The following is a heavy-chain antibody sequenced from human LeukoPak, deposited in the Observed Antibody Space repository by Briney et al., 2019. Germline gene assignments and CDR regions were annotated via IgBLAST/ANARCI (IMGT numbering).Heavy chain of an antibody. Sequence: GGSLRLSCAASGFSFRSYAMTWVRQAPGKGLEWVSGISDSGGSTYFADSVKGRFTISRDNSKNTLYLQMNSLRAEGTAVYYCAKAVSTTTGFFDYWGQGTLVTVPS. CDR1: GFSFRSYA. V-gene: IGHV3-23*01. J-gene: IGHJ4*02. D-gene: IGHD2-8*01. CDR3: AKAVSTTTGFFDY. CDR2: ISDSGGST.